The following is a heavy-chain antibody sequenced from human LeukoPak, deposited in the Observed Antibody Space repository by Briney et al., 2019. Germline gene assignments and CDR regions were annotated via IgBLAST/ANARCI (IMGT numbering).Heavy chain of an antibody. V-gene: IGHV3-48*03. Sequence: GGSLRLSCAASGFTFSSYEMNWVRQAPGKGLEWVSYISSSGSTIYYADSVKGRFTISRDNAKNSLYLQMNSLRAEDTAVYYCARGTLDDSSGYCNGEHFDYWGQGTLVTVSS. CDR2: ISSSGSTI. D-gene: IGHD3-22*01. CDR3: ARGTLDDSSGYCNGEHFDY. J-gene: IGHJ4*02. CDR1: GFTFSSYE.